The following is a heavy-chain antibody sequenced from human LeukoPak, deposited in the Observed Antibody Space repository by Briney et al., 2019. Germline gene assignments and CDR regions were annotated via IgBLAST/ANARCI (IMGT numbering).Heavy chain of an antibody. CDR3: TKTVRPFLEWLLRPFDY. CDR2: ISGSGGST. Sequence: GGSLRLSCAASGFTFSSYAMSWVRQAPGKGLEWVSAISGSGGSTYYADSVKGRFTISRDNSKNTLYLQMNSLRAEDTAVYYCTKTVRPFLEWLLRPFDYWGQGTLVTVSS. CDR1: GFTFSSYA. V-gene: IGHV3-23*01. J-gene: IGHJ4*02. D-gene: IGHD3-3*01.